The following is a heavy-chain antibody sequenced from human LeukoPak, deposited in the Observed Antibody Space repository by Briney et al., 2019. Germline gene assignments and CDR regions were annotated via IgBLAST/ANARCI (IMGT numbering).Heavy chain of an antibody. CDR2: ISAYNGNT. Sequence: ASVKVSCKASGYTFTSYGISWVRQAPGQGLEWMGWISAYNGNTNYAQKLQGRVTMTTDTSTSTAYMELRSLRSDDTAVYYCARDSEYYDFWSGSPPDWYFDLWGRGTLVTVSS. CDR1: GYTFTSYG. CDR3: ARDSEYYDFWSGSPPDWYFDL. J-gene: IGHJ2*01. V-gene: IGHV1-18*01. D-gene: IGHD3-3*01.